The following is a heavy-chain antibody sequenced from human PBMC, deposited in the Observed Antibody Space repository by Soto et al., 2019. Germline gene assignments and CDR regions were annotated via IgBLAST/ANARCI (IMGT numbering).Heavy chain of an antibody. Sequence: SLRLPDRTSVVNFRSVDIDGGRQTPAKGLEWGALISYDGREKYYGDSVNGRFTISRNNSKNPLYLQMRSLRIEDTAVYYCAKDKRYYGSGRYFTSSAMDVWGQGTTVTVPS. CDR2: ISYDGREK. CDR1: VVNFRSVD. CDR3: AKDKRYYGSGRYFTSSAMDV. V-gene: IGHV3-30*18. D-gene: IGHD3-10*01. J-gene: IGHJ6*02.